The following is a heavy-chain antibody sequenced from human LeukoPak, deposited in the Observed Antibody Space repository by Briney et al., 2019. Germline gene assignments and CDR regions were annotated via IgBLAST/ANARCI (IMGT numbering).Heavy chain of an antibody. V-gene: IGHV4-59*01. CDR2: IYYSGST. CDR1: GGSFSGYY. Sequence: SETLSLTCAVYGGSFSGYYWSWIRQPPGNGLEWIGYIYYSGSTNYNPSLKSRVTISVDTSKNQFSLKLSSVTAADTAVYYCARDAPYCSGGSCYRYYYYMDVWGKGTTVTVSS. J-gene: IGHJ6*03. D-gene: IGHD2-15*01. CDR3: ARDAPYCSGGSCYRYYYYMDV.